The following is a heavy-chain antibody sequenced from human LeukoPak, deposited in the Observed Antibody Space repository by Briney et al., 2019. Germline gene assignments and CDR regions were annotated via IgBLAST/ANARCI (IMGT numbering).Heavy chain of an antibody. V-gene: IGHV3-7*04. D-gene: IGHD6-19*01. Sequence: GSLRLSCAASGFTFSSYWMNWVREAPGKGLQWVATIKHDGTEKDYVDSVKGRFTISRDNAKNSLYLQMNSLRAEDTALYYCARGRFGSGWSFDYWGQGTLVTVSS. J-gene: IGHJ4*02. CDR1: GFTFSSYW. CDR3: ARGRFGSGWSFDY. CDR2: IKHDGTEK.